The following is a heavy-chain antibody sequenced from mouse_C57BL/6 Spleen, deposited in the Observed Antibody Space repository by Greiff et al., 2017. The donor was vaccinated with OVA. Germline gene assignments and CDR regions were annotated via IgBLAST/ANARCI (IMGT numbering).Heavy chain of an antibody. J-gene: IGHJ3*01. V-gene: IGHV5-17*01. CDR1: GFTFSDYG. CDR3: ASPRECAY. Sequence: DVMLVESGGGLVKPGGSLKLSCAASGFTFSDYGMHWVRQAPEKGLEWVAYISSGSSTIYYADTVKGRFTISRDNAKNTLFLQMTSLRSEDTAMYYCASPRECAYWGQGTLVTVSA. CDR2: ISSGSSTI.